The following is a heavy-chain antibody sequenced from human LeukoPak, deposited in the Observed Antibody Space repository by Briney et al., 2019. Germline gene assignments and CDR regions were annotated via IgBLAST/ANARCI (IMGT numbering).Heavy chain of an antibody. CDR2: INHSGST. CDR1: GFTFSSSA. J-gene: IGHJ6*02. V-gene: IGHV4-4*02. CDR3: ARERTYYYYGMDV. Sequence: GSLRLSCAASGFTFSSSAKSWVRQPPGKGLEWIGEINHSGSTNYNPSLKSRVTISVDTSKNQFSLKLSSVTAADTAVYYCARERTYYYYGMDVWGQGTTVTVSS.